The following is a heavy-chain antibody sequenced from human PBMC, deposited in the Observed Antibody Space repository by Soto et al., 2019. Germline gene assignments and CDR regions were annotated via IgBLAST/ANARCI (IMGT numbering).Heavy chain of an antibody. D-gene: IGHD2-8*01. Sequence: SETLSLTCTDSGGSMNIYFWSWIRQPAGKGLEWIGRVYGSGSTNDNPSLESRVTMAVDTSKNHFSLNLKTVNDDDTAGYYCSRGTRLIDVFDIWGQGTVVPVSS. V-gene: IGHV4-4*07. J-gene: IGHJ3*02. CDR1: GGSMNIYF. CDR3: SRGTRLIDVFDI. CDR2: VYGSGST.